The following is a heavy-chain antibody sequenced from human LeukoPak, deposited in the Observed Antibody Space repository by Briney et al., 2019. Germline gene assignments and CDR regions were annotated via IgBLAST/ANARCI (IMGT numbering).Heavy chain of an antibody. D-gene: IGHD5-12*01. CDR2: IYYSGST. CDR1: GGSVSSGSYY. V-gene: IGHV4-61*01. J-gene: IGHJ6*02. Sequence: SETLSLTCTVSGGSVSSGSYYWSWIRQPPGKGLEWIGYIYYSGSTNYNPSLKSRVTISVDTSKNQFSLKLSSVTAADTAVYYCARDRGYSGYFIYYGMDVWGQGTTVTVSS. CDR3: ARDRGYSGYFIYYGMDV.